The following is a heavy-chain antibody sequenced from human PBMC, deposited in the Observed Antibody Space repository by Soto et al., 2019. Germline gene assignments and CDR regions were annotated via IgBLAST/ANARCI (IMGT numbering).Heavy chain of an antibody. J-gene: IGHJ4*02. D-gene: IGHD6-19*01. CDR1: GFSLSTRGVG. V-gene: IGHV2-5*02. CDR2: IYWDDDM. CDR3: AHIGSFWQLGY. Sequence: QITLMESGPTLVRPPQTLTLTCTFTGFSLSTRGVGVGWIRQPPGKALEWLGLIYWDDDMRYSPSLKSRLTITKDTSKNQVVPTMTNLDPVVTATYYSAHIGSFWQLGYWGQGTLVTVSS.